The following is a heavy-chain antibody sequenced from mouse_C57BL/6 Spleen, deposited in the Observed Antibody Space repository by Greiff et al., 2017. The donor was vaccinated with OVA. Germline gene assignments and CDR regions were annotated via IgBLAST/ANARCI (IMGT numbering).Heavy chain of an antibody. J-gene: IGHJ2*01. V-gene: IGHV10-1*01. CDR2: IRSKSNNYAT. Sequence: EVQLVESGGGLVQPKGSLKLSCAASGFSFNTYAMNWVRQAPGKGLEWVARIRSKSNNYATYYADSVKDRFTISRDDSESMLYLQMNNLKTEDTAMYYCVRHAFYYDYDEGFDYWGQGTTLTVSS. D-gene: IGHD2-4*01. CDR1: GFSFNTYA. CDR3: VRHAFYYDYDEGFDY.